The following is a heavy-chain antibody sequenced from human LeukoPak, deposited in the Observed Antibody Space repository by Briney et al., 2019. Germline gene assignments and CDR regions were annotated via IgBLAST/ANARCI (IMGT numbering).Heavy chain of an antibody. CDR3: AKDKVGTDSSGYFFSSGFDY. CDR1: GFTVSSNY. CDR2: ISYDGSNK. V-gene: IGHV3-30*18. Sequence: GGSLRLSCAASGFTVSSNYMSWVRQAPGKGLEWVAVISYDGSNKYYADPVKGRFTISRDNSKNTLYLQMNSLRAEDTAVYYCAKDKVGTDSSGYFFSSGFDYWGQGTLVTVSS. J-gene: IGHJ4*02. D-gene: IGHD3-22*01.